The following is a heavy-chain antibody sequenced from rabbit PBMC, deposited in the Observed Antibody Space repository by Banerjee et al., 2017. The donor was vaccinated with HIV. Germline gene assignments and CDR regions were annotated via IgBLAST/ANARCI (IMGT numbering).Heavy chain of an antibody. CDR1: GVSFSSSYY. V-gene: IGHV1S45*01. Sequence: QEQLVESGGDLVKPGASLTLTCTASGVSFSSSYYMCWVRQAPGKGLEWIACIHAGSSGSTSYASWAKGRFTISKTSSTTVTLQMTSLTAADTATYFCARKGYGGVGYGSDTFDPWGQGTLVTVS. J-gene: IGHJ2*01. D-gene: IGHD6-1*01. CDR2: IHAGSSGST. CDR3: ARKGYGGVGYGSDTFDP.